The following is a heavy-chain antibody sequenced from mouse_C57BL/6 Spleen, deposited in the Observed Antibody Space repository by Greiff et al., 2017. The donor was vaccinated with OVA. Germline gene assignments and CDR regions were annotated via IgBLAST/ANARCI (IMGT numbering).Heavy chain of an antibody. D-gene: IGHD1-1*01. J-gene: IGHJ4*01. CDR3: ARDGSREDYAMDY. Sequence: QVQLQQSGAELARPGASVKLSCKASGYTFTSYGISWVKQRTGQGLEWIGEISPRSGNTYYNEKFKGKATLTADKSSSTAYMELRSLTSEDSAVYFCARDGSREDYAMDYWGQGTSVTVSS. CDR2: ISPRSGNT. V-gene: IGHV1-81*01. CDR1: GYTFTSYG.